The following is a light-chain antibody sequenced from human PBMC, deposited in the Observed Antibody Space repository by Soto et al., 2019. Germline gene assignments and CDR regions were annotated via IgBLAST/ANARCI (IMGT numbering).Light chain of an antibody. CDR3: SSYTTSNTLV. CDR2: EVS. Sequence: QSALTQSPSASGSPGQSVTISCTGTSSDVGGYNDVSWYQHHPGKAPKLMIYEVSNRPSGVSNRFSGSKSGNTASLTISGLQAEDEAEYYCSSYTTSNTLVFGTGTKVTVL. J-gene: IGLJ1*01. V-gene: IGLV2-14*01. CDR1: SSDVGGYND.